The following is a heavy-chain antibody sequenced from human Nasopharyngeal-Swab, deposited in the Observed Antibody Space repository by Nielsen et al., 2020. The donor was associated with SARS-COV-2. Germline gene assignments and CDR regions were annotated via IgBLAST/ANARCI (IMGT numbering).Heavy chain of an antibody. D-gene: IGHD3-22*01. V-gene: IGHV1-18*01. CDR1: GYTFTSYG. J-gene: IGHJ4*02. Sequence: ASVKVSCKASGYTFTSYGISWVRQAPGQGLEWMGWISAYNGNTNYAQKLQSRVTMTTDTSTSTAYMELRSLRSDDTAVYYCARDRQDSSGYEPFDCWGQGTLVTVSS. CDR3: ARDRQDSSGYEPFDC. CDR2: ISAYNGNT.